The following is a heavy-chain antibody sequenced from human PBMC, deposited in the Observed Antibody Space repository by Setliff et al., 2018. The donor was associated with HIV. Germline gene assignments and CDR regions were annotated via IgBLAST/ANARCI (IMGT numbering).Heavy chain of an antibody. Sequence: SETLSLTCSVSGGSFTSRSYYWGWIRQPPGKGLEWIGSIFYSGITYYNPSLKSRVTISVDTSKNQFSLNLTSVTAADTAVYYCARSKTFYDFWGGYYTHGAFKIWGLGTMVTVSS. J-gene: IGHJ3*02. V-gene: IGHV4-39*07. CDR2: IFYSGIT. CDR1: GGSFTSRSYY. D-gene: IGHD3-3*01. CDR3: ARSKTFYDFWGGYYTHGAFKI.